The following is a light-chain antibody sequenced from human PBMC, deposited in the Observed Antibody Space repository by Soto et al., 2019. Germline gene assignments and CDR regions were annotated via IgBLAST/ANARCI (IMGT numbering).Light chain of an antibody. CDR1: SSNIGAGYD. V-gene: IGLV1-40*01. CDR3: QSYDSSLSGSGV. CDR2: GNS. Sequence: QSVLTQPPSVSGAPGQRVTISCTGSSSNIGAGYDVHWYQQLPGTAPKLLIYGNSNRPSGVPDRFSGSKSGTSASLAITGLQAEDGADYYCQSYDSSLSGSGVFGGGTKLTVL. J-gene: IGLJ3*02.